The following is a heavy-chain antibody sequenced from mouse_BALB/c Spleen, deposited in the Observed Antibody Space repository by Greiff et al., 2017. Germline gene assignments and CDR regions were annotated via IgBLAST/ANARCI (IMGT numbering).Heavy chain of an antibody. CDR1: GFTFSSYG. CDR3: ARHEATRAWFAY. Sequence: EVMLVESGGDLVKPGGSLKLSCAASGFTFSSYGMSWVRQTPDKRLEWVATISSGGSYTYYPDSVKGRFTISRDNAKNTLYLQMSSLKSEDTAMYYCARHEATRAWFAYWGQGTLVTVSA. V-gene: IGHV5-6*02. CDR2: ISSGGSYT. J-gene: IGHJ3*01.